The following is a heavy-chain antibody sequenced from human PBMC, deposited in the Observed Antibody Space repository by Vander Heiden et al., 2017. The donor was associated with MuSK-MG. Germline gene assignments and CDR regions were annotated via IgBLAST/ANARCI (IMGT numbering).Heavy chain of an antibody. Sequence: QVQLQESGPGLVKPSETLSLTCTVSGYSISSGYYWGWIRQPPGKGLEWIGSIYHSGSTYYNPSLKSRVTISVDTSKNQFSLKLSSVTAADTAVYYCARDKLLWCGEGENFDYWGQGTLVTVSS. CDR2: IYHSGST. D-gene: IGHD3-10*01. J-gene: IGHJ4*02. V-gene: IGHV4-38-2*02. CDR1: GYSISSGYY. CDR3: ARDKLLWCGEGENFDY.